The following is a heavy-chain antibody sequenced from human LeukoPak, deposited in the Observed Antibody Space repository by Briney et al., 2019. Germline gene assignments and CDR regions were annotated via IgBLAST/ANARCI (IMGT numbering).Heavy chain of an antibody. D-gene: IGHD2-8*01. CDR2: ISSNGGST. V-gene: IGHV3-64*04. CDR3: AREGGAGGTIDY. J-gene: IGHJ4*02. CDR1: GFTFSSYA. Sequence: PGGSLRLSCSASGFTFSSYAMHWVRQAPGKGLEYVSAISSNGGSTYYADSVKGRFTISRDNSKNTLYLQMNSLRAEDTAVYYCAREGGAGGTIDYWGQGTLVTVSS.